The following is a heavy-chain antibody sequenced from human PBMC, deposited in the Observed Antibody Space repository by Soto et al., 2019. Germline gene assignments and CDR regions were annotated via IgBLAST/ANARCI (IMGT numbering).Heavy chain of an antibody. CDR1: GFTFSSYA. V-gene: IGHV3-23*01. D-gene: IGHD6-19*01. Sequence: PGGSLRLPCAASGFTFSSYAMSRVRQAPGKGLEWVSGISGSGDSTYYADSVKGRFTISRDNSKNTLYLQMNSLRAEDTAVYYCAKGVPVIAVAGTGYFQNWGPGTLVTVSS. J-gene: IGHJ1*01. CDR3: AKGVPVIAVAGTGYFQN. CDR2: ISGSGDST.